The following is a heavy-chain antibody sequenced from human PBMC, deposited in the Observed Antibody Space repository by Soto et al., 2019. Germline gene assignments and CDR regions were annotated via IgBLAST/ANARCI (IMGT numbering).Heavy chain of an antibody. D-gene: IGHD6-25*01. CDR1: GGSITSSSYY. Sequence: QLQLQESGPGLVKPSETLSLTCTVSGGSITSSSYYWGWIRQPPGKGLEWIGSIYYRGSTYYNPSLKSRVTISVDPSKNQFSLKLSSVTAADTAVYYCQRVPDAFDIWGRGTMVTVSS. CDR3: QRVPDAFDI. CDR2: IYYRGST. J-gene: IGHJ3*02. V-gene: IGHV4-39*01.